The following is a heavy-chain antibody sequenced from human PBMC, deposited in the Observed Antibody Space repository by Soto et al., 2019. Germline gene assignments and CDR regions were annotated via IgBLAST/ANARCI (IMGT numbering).Heavy chain of an antibody. CDR2: IYPGDSDT. V-gene: IGHV5-51*01. CDR3: ARLVGGYYDSSGYPRDHFDY. CDR1: GYSFTSYW. D-gene: IGHD3-22*01. Sequence: EVQLVQSGAEVKKPGESLKISCKGSGYSFTSYWIGWVRQMPGKGLEWMGIIYPGDSDTRYSPSFQGQVTISADKSISTAYLQWSSLKASDTAMYYCARLVGGYYDSSGYPRDHFDYWGQGTLVTVSS. J-gene: IGHJ4*02.